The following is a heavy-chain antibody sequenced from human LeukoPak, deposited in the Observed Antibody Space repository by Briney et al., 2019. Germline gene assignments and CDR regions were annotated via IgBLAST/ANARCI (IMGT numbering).Heavy chain of an antibody. CDR3: ARVLYDSSGYYLNYFDY. D-gene: IGHD3-22*01. J-gene: IGHJ4*02. CDR2: ISSSDSTT. Sequence: GGSLRLSCADSGFTFSSYEMNWVRQAPGTGLEWVSYISSSDSTTYYADSVKGRFTISRDNAMNSLYLQMNSLRVEDTAVYYCARVLYDSSGYYLNYFDYWGQGTLVTVSS. V-gene: IGHV3-48*03. CDR1: GFTFSSYE.